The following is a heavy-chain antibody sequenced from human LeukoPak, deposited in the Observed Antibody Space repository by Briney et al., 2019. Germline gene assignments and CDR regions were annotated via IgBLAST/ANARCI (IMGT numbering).Heavy chain of an antibody. CDR3: ARVGATKSGDAFDI. CDR2: IYSGGST. J-gene: IGHJ3*02. CDR1: GFTVSSNY. V-gene: IGHV3-66*01. Sequence: GGSLRLSCAASGFTVSSNYMSWVRQAPGKGLEWVSVIYSGGSTYYADSVEGRFTISRDNSKNTLYLQMNSLRAEDTAVYYCARVGATKSGDAFDIWGQGTMVTVSS. D-gene: IGHD1-26*01.